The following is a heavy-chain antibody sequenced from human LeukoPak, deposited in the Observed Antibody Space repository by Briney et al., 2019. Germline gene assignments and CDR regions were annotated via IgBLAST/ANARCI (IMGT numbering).Heavy chain of an antibody. Sequence: GGSLRLSCAASGFTFSTYAMSWVRQAPGKGLEWVSGIIGSGGSTYYADSVKGRFTISRDNSKSTLYLQMNSLRIEDTAVYYCAKDVKASRWGQGTLVTVSS. CDR3: AKDVKASR. CDR2: IIGSGGST. CDR1: GFTFSTYA. V-gene: IGHV3-23*01. J-gene: IGHJ4*02.